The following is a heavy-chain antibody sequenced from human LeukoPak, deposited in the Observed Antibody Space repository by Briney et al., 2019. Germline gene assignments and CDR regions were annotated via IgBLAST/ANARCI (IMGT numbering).Heavy chain of an antibody. D-gene: IGHD3-22*01. J-gene: IGHJ4*02. V-gene: IGHV3-30*18. CDR2: ISYDGTDK. CDR1: GFNFRSYG. Sequence: GGSLRVSCAASGFNFRSYGMQWVRQAPGKGLEWVTLISYDGTDKYYAASVRGRFTISRDNSKNTLYLQMNSLRPEDTGVYYCAKDPQDFYGSSGYRPERYWGQGTLVTVSS. CDR3: AKDPQDFYGSSGYRPERY.